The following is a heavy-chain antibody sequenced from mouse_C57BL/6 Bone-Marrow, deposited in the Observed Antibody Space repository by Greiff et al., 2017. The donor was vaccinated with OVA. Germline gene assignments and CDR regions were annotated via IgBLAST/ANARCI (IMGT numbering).Heavy chain of an antibody. V-gene: IGHV14-2*01. CDR1: GFNIKDYY. Sequence: VQLQQSGAELVKPGASVKLSCTASGFNIKDYYMHWVKQRTEQGLEWIGRIDPEDGETKYAPKFKGKATITADTSSSTAYLQLSILTSEDTAVYYCARGRYSSYAMDYWGQGTSVTVSS. J-gene: IGHJ4*01. CDR3: ARGRYSSYAMDY. CDR2: IDPEDGET. D-gene: IGHD2-12*01.